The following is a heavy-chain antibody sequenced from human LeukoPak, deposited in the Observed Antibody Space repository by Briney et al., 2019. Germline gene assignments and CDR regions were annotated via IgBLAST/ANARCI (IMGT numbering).Heavy chain of an antibody. CDR1: GFTFSSYA. J-gene: IGHJ4*02. V-gene: IGHV3-30-3*01. CDR2: ISYDGSNK. CDR3: AYSSSSGFDY. Sequence: GGSLRLSCAASGFTFSSYAMHWVRQAPGKGLEWVAVISYDGSNKYYADSVKGRSTISRDNSKNTLYLQMNSLRAEDTAVYYCAYSSSSGFDYWGQGTLVTVSS. D-gene: IGHD6-6*01.